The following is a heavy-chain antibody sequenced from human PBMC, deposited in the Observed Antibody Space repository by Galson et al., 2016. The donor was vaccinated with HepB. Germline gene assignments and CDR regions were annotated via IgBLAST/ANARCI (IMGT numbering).Heavy chain of an antibody. CDR2: VNPLDGTT. CDR3: AREVGFYHYIDY. D-gene: IGHD3-16*01. CDR1: GYIFTGYD. Sequence: SVKVSCKASGYIFTGYDMHWVRQAPGQGLEWMGLVNPLDGTTAYAQKFQGRATLTRDTSTNTLYLSLDGLTSDDSAVYFRAREVGFYHYIDYWGQGTLVAVSS. V-gene: IGHV1-46*01. J-gene: IGHJ4*02.